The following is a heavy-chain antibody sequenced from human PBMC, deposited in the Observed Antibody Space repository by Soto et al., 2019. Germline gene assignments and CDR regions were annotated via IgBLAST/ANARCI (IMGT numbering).Heavy chain of an antibody. D-gene: IGHD5-12*01. CDR1: GFTFRGYW. Sequence: GGSLRLSCEGSGFTFRGYWMSWVRQAPGKGLEWVANIKQDGSEKVYVDSVKGRFSIPRDNGKNSLYLQMNSLRVEDTAIYYCARESGYDWHFDFWGPGTLVTVSS. J-gene: IGHJ4*02. CDR2: IKQDGSEK. V-gene: IGHV3-7*03. CDR3: ARESGYDWHFDF.